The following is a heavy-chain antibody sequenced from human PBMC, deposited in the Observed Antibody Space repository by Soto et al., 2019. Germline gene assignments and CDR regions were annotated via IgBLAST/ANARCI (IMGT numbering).Heavy chain of an antibody. Sequence: QVQLQESGPGLVKPSGTLSLTCAVSSDSVSSSNWWSWVRQPPGKGLGWIGEVFPTGSTNYNPSLMSRVTISVDKSKNHFSLNLSSVTAADTAIYYCARRPTAELPSNWFDPWGQGTLVTVSS. D-gene: IGHD2-15*01. CDR2: VFPTGST. CDR1: SDSVSSSNW. V-gene: IGHV4-4*02. CDR3: ARRPTAELPSNWFDP. J-gene: IGHJ5*02.